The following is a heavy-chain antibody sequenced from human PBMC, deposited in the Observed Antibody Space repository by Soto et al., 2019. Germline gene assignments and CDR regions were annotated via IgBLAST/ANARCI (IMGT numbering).Heavy chain of an antibody. CDR1: GFTFNNYA. CDR2: VSGTTGSP. D-gene: IGHD7-27*01. CDR3: AKDSGDRVEGLDC. V-gene: IGHV3-23*01. J-gene: IGHJ4*02. Sequence: LRLSCAASGFTFNNYAMSWVRQAPGKGLEWVSSVSGTTGSPSYADSVKGRFTISRDNSKSTVYLQMISLRAEDTAVYYCAKDSGDRVEGLDCWGQGTLVTVSS.